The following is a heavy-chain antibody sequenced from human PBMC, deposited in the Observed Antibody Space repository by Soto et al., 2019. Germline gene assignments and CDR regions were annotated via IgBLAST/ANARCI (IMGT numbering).Heavy chain of an antibody. Sequence: VQLLQSGAEVRKPGASVKVSCKASGYKFTNYGMHWVRQAPGQNFEWMGWISVALGDTRYSQKFDGRVTIARNTSASTVYMELRGLTSEETAIYYCARDVAASDFDYWGQGTLVTVSS. CDR3: ARDVAASDFDY. V-gene: IGHV1-3*01. J-gene: IGHJ4*02. CDR1: GYKFTNYG. CDR2: ISVALGDT. D-gene: IGHD2-21*01.